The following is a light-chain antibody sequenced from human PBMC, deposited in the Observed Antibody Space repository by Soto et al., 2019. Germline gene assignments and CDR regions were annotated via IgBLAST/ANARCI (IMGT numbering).Light chain of an antibody. CDR3: QQYGTSPPMYT. Sequence: EIVLTQSPGTLSLSPGERATLSCRASQSVSSSYLAWYQQKPGQAPRLLIYAAYNRATGIPDRFSGSASGTDFTLTINRLEPEDFALYYCQQYGTSPPMYTFGQGTKLEIK. V-gene: IGKV3-20*01. J-gene: IGKJ2*01. CDR2: AAY. CDR1: QSVSSSY.